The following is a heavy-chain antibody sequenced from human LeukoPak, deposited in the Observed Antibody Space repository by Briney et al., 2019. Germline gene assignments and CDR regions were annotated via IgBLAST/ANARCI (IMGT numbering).Heavy chain of an antibody. Sequence: SETLSLTCAVSGGTFRGFFWSWIRQPTGKGPAWIGEIDHSGSTNYDPSLESRVTLSVGTSKNQVSLTLNSVTAADTAVYYCARGLRFHIGSGNWFDLWGQGTLVTVSS. CDR2: IDHSGST. CDR1: GGTFRGFF. J-gene: IGHJ5*02. D-gene: IGHD3-10*01. V-gene: IGHV4-34*01. CDR3: ARGLRFHIGSGNWFDL.